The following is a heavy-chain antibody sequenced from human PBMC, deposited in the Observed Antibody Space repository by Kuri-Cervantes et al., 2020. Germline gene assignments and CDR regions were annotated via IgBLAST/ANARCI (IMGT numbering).Heavy chain of an antibody. D-gene: IGHD6-6*01. J-gene: IGHJ6*02. CDR3: AREDYSNSSGGMDV. CDR2: IYYGGST. Sequence: SEPLSLTCTVSGGSISSYYWSWIRQPPGKGLEWIGYIYYGGSTNYNPSLKSRVTISVDTAKNQFSLKLSSVTAANTAVYYCAREDYSNSSGGMDVWGQGTTVTVSS. CDR1: GGSISSYY. V-gene: IGHV4-59*12.